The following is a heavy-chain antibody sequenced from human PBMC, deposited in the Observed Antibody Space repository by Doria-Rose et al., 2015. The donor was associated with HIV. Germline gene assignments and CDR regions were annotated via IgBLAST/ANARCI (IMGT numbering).Heavy chain of an antibody. CDR2: ISSSGSTI. J-gene: IGHJ5*02. V-gene: IGHV3-11*01. CDR3: ARVGAQTSSSWSWGDSWFDP. Sequence: QVQLVESGGGLVKPGGSLRLSCAASGFTFSDYYMSWIRQAPGKGLEWVSYISSSGSTIYYADSVKGRFTISRDNAKNSLYLQMTSLRAEDTAVYYCARVGAQTSSSWSWGDSWFDPWGQGTLVAASS. D-gene: IGHD6-13*01. CDR1: GFTFSDYY.